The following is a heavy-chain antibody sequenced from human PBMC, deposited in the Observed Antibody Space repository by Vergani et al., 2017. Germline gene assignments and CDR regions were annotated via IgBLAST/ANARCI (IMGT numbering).Heavy chain of an antibody. CDR1: GYSFTSYW. CDR2: IYPGDSDT. J-gene: IGHJ2*01. D-gene: IGHD3-22*01. V-gene: IGHV5-51*01. Sequence: EVQLVQSGAEVKKPGESLKISCKGSGYSFTSYWIGWVRQMPGKGLEWMGIIYPGDSDTRYSPSFQGQVTISADKSISTAYLQWSSLKASETAMYYWARQELYYDSRRGGWYFDLWGRGTLVTVSS. CDR3: ARQELYYDSRRGGWYFDL.